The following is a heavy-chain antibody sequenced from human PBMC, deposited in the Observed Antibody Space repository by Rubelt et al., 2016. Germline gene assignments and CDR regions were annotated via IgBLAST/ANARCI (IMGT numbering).Heavy chain of an antibody. D-gene: IGHD2-15*01. J-gene: IGHJ4*02. CDR2: FDPEDGET. Sequence: QVQLVQSGSELKKPGVSVKVSCKASGYTFTSYAMNWVRQAPGKGLEWMGGFDPEDGETIYAQKFQGRVTMTEDTSTDTAYMELSSLRSEDTAGYYCATASPYCSGGSCYWGQGTLVTVSS. CDR3: ATASPYCSGGSCY. CDR1: GYTFTSYA. V-gene: IGHV1-24*01.